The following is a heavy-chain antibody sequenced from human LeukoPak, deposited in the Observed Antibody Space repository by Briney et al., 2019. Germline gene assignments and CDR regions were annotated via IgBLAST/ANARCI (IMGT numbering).Heavy chain of an antibody. J-gene: IGHJ6*03. Sequence: SVKVSCKASGGTFSSYAISWVRQAPGQGLEWMGGIIPIFGTANYAQKFQGRVTITTDESTSTAYMELSSLRSEDTAVYHCASCAFTVTKVGYYYYYYYMDVWGKGTTVTVSS. V-gene: IGHV1-69*05. CDR2: IIPIFGTA. CDR3: ASCAFTVTKVGYYYYYYYMDV. CDR1: GGTFSSYA. D-gene: IGHD4-17*01.